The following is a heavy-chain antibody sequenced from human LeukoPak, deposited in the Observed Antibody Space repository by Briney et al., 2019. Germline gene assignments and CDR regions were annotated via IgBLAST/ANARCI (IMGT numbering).Heavy chain of an antibody. J-gene: IGHJ4*02. CDR3: AKEWSSSWLPLPED. V-gene: IGHV4-31*03. CDR1: GGSTKSGGYY. D-gene: IGHD6-13*01. CDR2: IYYTGKT. Sequence: SETLSLTCSVSGGSTKSGGYYWSWLRQHPGKALKWIGYIYYTGKTHYNPSLQSRVTISLDSSESKNQFSLKLSSVTAADTAVYYCAKEWSSSWLPLPEDWGQGTLVTVSS.